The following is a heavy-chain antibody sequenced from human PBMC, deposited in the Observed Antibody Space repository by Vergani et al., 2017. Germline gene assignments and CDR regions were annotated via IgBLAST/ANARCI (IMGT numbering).Heavy chain of an antibody. V-gene: IGHV1-18*04. J-gene: IGHJ3*02. CDR3: ARHVEMAPSRIQDAFDI. CDR2: ISGYNGNT. CDR1: GYTFTSYG. D-gene: IGHD5-24*01. Sequence: QVQLVQSGAEVKKPGASVKVSCKASGYTFTSYGISWVRQAPGQGLEWMGWISGYNGNTNYAQKLQGRVTMTTDTSTSAAYMELRSLRSDDTAVYYCARHVEMAPSRIQDAFDIWGQGTMVTVSS.